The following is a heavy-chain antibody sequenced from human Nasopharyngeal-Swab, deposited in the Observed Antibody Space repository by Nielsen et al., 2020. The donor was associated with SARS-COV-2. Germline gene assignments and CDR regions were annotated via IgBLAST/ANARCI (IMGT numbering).Heavy chain of an antibody. D-gene: IGHD5-24*01. CDR3: ARASQEMATTHYFDY. CDR2: IIPLFGTA. J-gene: IGHJ4*02. Sequence: SVKVSCKASGGTFSSYAISWVRQAPGQGLEWMGGIIPLFGTANYAQKFQGRVTITADKTTSTAYMELSSLRSEDTAVYYCARASQEMATTHYFDYWGQGTLVTVSS. V-gene: IGHV1-69*06. CDR1: GGTFSSYA.